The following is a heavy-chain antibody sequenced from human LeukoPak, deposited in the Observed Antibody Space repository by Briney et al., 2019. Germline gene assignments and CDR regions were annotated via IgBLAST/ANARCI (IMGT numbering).Heavy chain of an antibody. D-gene: IGHD5-12*01. J-gene: IGHJ4*02. CDR2: IKQDGSEK. CDR1: GFTFSNYW. V-gene: IGHV3-7*01. Sequence: GGSLRLSCAASGFTFSNYWMSWVRQAPGKGLEWVANIKQDGSEKYYVDSVKGRFTISRDNAKNSLYLQMNSLRAEDTAVYYCARSDYSAYLPSSCDYWGQGTLVTVSS. CDR3: ARSDYSAYLPSSCDY.